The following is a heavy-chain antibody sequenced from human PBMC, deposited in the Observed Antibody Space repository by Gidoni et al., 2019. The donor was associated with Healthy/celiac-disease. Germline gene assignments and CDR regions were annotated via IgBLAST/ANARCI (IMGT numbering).Heavy chain of an antibody. D-gene: IGHD3-22*01. CDR2: SSGSGGST. CDR1: GSTFSRYA. J-gene: IGHJ4*02. CDR3: AKVNAYYDSSGPKIVYYFDY. Sequence: EVQLLESGGGLVQPGGSLRLSCAASGSTFSRYALSWVRQAPGKGLEWVSASSGSGGSTYYADSMKGRFTISRDNSKNTLYLQMNSLRAEDTAVYYCAKVNAYYDSSGPKIVYYFDYWGQGTLVTVSS. V-gene: IGHV3-23*01.